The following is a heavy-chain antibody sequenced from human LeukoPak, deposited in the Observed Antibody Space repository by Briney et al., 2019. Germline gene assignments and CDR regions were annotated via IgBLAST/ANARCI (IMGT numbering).Heavy chain of an antibody. CDR2: IIYSGST. D-gene: IGHD3-10*01. CDR1: GAPFSDYY. Sequence: SETLSLTCTVSGAPFSDYYWSWIRQPPGKGLEWIGYIIYSGSTKYNPSLKSRVTMSADTSKNQLSLKLSSVTAADTAVYYCARHSILWFGELWRAFDIWGQGTMVTVSS. V-gene: IGHV4-59*08. CDR3: ARHSILWFGELWRAFDI. J-gene: IGHJ3*02.